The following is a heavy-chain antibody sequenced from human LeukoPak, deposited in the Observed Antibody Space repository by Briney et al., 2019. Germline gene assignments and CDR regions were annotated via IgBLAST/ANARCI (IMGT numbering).Heavy chain of an antibody. J-gene: IGHJ4*02. D-gene: IGHD1-20*01. Sequence: PGGSLRLSCAASGFTIPTYAVNWVRQAPGKGLEWVSGIGGGGTEYYADSVKGRFIISSDSSQNLVHLHMNSLTVDDTAVCYCARDNFVSRGPASFDYWGQGTLVTVSS. V-gene: IGHV3-23*01. CDR3: ARDNFVSRGPASFDY. CDR2: IGGGGTE. CDR1: GFTIPTYA.